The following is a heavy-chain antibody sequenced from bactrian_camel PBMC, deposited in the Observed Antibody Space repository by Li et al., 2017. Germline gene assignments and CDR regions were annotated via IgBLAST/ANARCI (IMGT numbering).Heavy chain of an antibody. CDR1: GFTFTSYA. CDR2: INSDGDKT. V-gene: IGHV3S31*01. D-gene: IGHD6*01. J-gene: IGHJ7*01. Sequence: VQLVESGGGLVQPGGSLRLSCATSGFTFTSYAMTWVRQAPGKGLEWVSSINSDGDKTYYADSVKGRFSISRDNAKNTLYLQLYSLKTEDTAMYYCARVLWVSVVEDAMDCWGVGTQVTFS.